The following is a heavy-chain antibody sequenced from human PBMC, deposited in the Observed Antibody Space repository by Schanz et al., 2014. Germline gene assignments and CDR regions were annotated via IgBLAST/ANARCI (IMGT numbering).Heavy chain of an antibody. V-gene: IGHV3-9*01. J-gene: IGHJ6*02. CDR1: GFPFNEYG. CDR3: ARFVARYQYYGVDV. Sequence: EVQLVESGGGLVQPGRSLRLSCAASGFPFNEYGMLWVRQAPGKGLEWVSSISWNSGSIDYADSVKGRFTISRDSSKNTLYLQMNSLRAEDTGVYYCARFVARYQYYGVDVWGQGTTVIVSS. CDR2: ISWNSGSI. D-gene: IGHD2-21*01.